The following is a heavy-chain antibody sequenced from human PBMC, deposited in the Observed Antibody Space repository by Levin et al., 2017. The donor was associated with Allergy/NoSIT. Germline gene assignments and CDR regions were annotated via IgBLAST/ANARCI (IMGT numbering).Heavy chain of an antibody. CDR3: ATPVVQYSAWSPPEGY. CDR1: GVTFDHYG. V-gene: IGHV3-30*03. J-gene: IGHJ4*02. D-gene: IGHD2-15*01. Sequence: PGGSLRLSCAGSGVTFDHYGVHWVRQAPGKGLEWLALITYDGSMKYYADSVKGRFTISRDNSKNTVSLHIDSLRPEDTAVYYCATPVVQYSAWSPPEGYWGQGTLVTVSS. CDR2: ITYDGSMK.